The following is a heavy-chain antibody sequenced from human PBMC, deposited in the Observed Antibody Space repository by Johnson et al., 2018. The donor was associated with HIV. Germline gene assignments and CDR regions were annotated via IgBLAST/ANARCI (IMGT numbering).Heavy chain of an antibody. Sequence: VQLVESGGGLVQPGRSLRLSCAASGFTFDDFAMHWVRQAPGKGLEWVSGISWNSGTIAYADSVKGRFIISRDNAKNSLYLQMNSLRPEDTALYYCAKDINLEDAFDIWGQGTMVTVSS. CDR3: AKDINLEDAFDI. CDR2: ISWNSGTI. J-gene: IGHJ3*02. V-gene: IGHV3-9*01. CDR1: GFTFDDFA.